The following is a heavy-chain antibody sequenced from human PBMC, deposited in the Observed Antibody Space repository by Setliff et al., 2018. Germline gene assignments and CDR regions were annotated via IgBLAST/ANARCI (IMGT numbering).Heavy chain of an antibody. CDR3: ARDSRGLVPAAIEGSYYYYGMDV. D-gene: IGHD2-2*02. J-gene: IGHJ6*02. Sequence: SVKVSCKASGYTFTSYAMHWVRQAPGQGLGWMGGLIPIFVAANDAQNFQGRVPITADKSTSTAYMELSSLRSEDTAVYYCARDSRGLVPAAIEGSYYYYGMDVWGQGTTVTVSS. CDR2: LIPIFVAA. V-gene: IGHV1-69*06. CDR1: GYTFTSYA.